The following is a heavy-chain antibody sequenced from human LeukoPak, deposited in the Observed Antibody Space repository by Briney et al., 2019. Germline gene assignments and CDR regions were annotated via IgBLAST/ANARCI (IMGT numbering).Heavy chain of an antibody. CDR1: GFTFSGYA. V-gene: IGHV3-64D*06. J-gene: IGHJ4*02. CDR2: FSTNGVST. D-gene: IGHD3-10*01. Sequence: PGGSLRLSCSASGFTFSGYAMHWVRQAPGKGLEYVSGFSTNGVSTYYADSVKGRFTVSRDNSKNTLYLQMSSLRVEDTAVYYCVKDRYSYGSGSYFAWGQGTLVTVSS. CDR3: VKDRYSYGSGSYFA.